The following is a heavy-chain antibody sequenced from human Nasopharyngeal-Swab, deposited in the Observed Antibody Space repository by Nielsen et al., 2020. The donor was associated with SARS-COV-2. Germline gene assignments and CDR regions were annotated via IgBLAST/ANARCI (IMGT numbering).Heavy chain of an antibody. D-gene: IGHD2-2*01. Sequence: SQTLSLTCPVYGGSFSAYYWGWIRQPPGKGLEWIAEINHSGRTNYNPSLKSRVTLSVDTSMNQFSLELRSVTAADTAVYYCARGLSGIVPAPILGLGPYYYYYYIDVWGKGTTVTVSS. V-gene: IGHV4-34*01. CDR3: ARGLSGIVPAPILGLGPYYYYYYIDV. J-gene: IGHJ6*03. CDR2: INHSGRT. CDR1: GGSFSAYY.